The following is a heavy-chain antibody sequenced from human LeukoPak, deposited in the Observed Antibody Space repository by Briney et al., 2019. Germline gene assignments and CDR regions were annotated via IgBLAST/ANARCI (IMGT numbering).Heavy chain of an antibody. J-gene: IGHJ4*02. V-gene: IGHV3-43*01. CDR3: AKDMPYSSGSYGPSDY. D-gene: IGHD6-19*01. CDR1: GFTFDDYS. CDR2: IRWDGGST. Sequence: PGGSLRLSCAASGFTFDDYSMHWVRQAPGKGLEWVSLIRWDGGSTYYADSVKGRFTISRDNSKNSLYLQMNSLRTEDTALYYCAKDMPYSSGSYGPSDYWGQGTLVTVS.